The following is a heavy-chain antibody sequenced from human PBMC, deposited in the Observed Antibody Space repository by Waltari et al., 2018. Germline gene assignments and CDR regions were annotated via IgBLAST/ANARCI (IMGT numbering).Heavy chain of an antibody. V-gene: IGHV3-30*02. CDR1: GFTFSSYG. J-gene: IGHJ6*03. Sequence: QVQLVESGGGVVQPGGSLRLSCAASGFTFSSYGMHWVRQAPGKGLEWVAFIRYDGSNKYYANSVKVRFAISRDNSKNTLYLQMNSLRAEDTAVYYCAKCAITMIVVAPRPLYYYMDVWGKGTTVTISS. CDR3: AKCAITMIVVAPRPLYYYMDV. CDR2: IRYDGSNK. D-gene: IGHD3-22*01.